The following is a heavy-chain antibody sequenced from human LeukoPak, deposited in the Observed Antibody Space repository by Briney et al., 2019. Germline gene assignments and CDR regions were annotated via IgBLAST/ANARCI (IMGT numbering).Heavy chain of an antibody. D-gene: IGHD3-10*01. CDR3: ARDSYYGPGSYSAFDI. CDR2: IYYSGST. V-gene: IGHV4-59*01. Sequence: SETLSLTCTVSGGSISSYYWSWIRQPPGKGLEWIGYIYYSGSTNYNPSLKSRVTISVDTSKNQFSLKLSSVTAADTAVYYCARDSYYGPGSYSAFDIWGQGTMVTVSS. J-gene: IGHJ3*02. CDR1: GGSISSYY.